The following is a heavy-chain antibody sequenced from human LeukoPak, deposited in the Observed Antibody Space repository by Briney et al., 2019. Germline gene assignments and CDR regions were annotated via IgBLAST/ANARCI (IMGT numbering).Heavy chain of an antibody. CDR2: INHSGST. D-gene: IGHD3-22*01. J-gene: IGHJ4*02. CDR3: ARQVYCYDLLDY. CDR1: GGSFSGYY. Sequence: SETLSLTCAVYGGSFSGYYWSWIRQPPGKGLEWIGEINHSGSTNYNPSLKSRVTISVDTSKNQFSLKLSSVTAADTAVYYCARQVYCYDLLDYWGQGTLVTVSS. V-gene: IGHV4-34*01.